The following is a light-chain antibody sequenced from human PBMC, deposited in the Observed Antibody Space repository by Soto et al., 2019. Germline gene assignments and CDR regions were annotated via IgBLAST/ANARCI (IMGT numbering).Light chain of an antibody. Sequence: DIDMNQAPSSLSASVGDRVTITCRAGQDVVNYLNWYQQKPGKAPRLLIYAASSLHSGVPSRFSGSGSGTTYTLTITDLQPEEVATYYWPQSRTTAYTFAQGTKVEIK. J-gene: IGKJ2*01. CDR3: PQSRTTAYT. V-gene: IGKV1-39*01. CDR2: AAS. CDR1: QDVVNY.